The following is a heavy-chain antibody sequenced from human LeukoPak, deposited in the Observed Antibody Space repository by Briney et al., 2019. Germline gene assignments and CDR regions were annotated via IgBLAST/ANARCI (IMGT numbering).Heavy chain of an antibody. Sequence: ASVKVSCKVSVYTLTELSMHWVRQAPGKGLEWMGGFDAEDGETIYAQKFQGRVTMTEDTSTDTDYMELSSLRSEDTAVYYCATGTTAVTRFDYWGQGTLVAVSS. CDR3: ATGTTAVTRFDY. V-gene: IGHV1-24*01. J-gene: IGHJ4*02. CDR2: FDAEDGET. D-gene: IGHD4-23*01. CDR1: VYTLTELS.